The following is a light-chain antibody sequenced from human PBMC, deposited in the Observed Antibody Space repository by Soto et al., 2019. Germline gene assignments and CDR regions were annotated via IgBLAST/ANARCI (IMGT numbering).Light chain of an antibody. Sequence: QSALTQPPSASGSPGQSVTISCTGTSSDVGGYNYVSWYQQHPGKAPKLMIYEVSKRPSGVPDRFSGSKSGNTASLTVSGLQAEDEADYFCNSYAGSKNLVFGGGTKLTV. V-gene: IGLV2-8*01. CDR3: NSYAGSKNLV. J-gene: IGLJ2*01. CDR1: SSDVGGYNY. CDR2: EVS.